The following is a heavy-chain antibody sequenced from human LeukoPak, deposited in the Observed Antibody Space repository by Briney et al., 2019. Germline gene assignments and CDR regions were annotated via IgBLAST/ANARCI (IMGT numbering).Heavy chain of an antibody. V-gene: IGHV3-9*01. CDR2: ISWNSGSI. CDR1: GFTFDDYA. Sequence: PGGSLRLSCAASGFTFDDYAMHWVRHAPGKGLERVSGISWNSGSIGYADSVKGRFTISRDNAKNSLYLQMNSLRAEDTALYYCAKDMRGLVPAAIGNHGMDVWGQGTTVTVSS. D-gene: IGHD2-2*01. CDR3: AKDMRGLVPAAIGNHGMDV. J-gene: IGHJ6*02.